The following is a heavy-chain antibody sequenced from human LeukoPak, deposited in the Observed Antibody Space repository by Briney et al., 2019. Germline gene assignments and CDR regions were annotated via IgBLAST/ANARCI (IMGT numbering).Heavy chain of an antibody. V-gene: IGHV1-69*04. CDR3: ARDQGILGVFDY. CDR1: GGTFSSYA. Sequence: SVKVSCKASGGTFSSYAISWVRQAPGQGLEWMGRIIPILGIANYAQKFQGRVTITADKSTSTACMELSSLRSEDTAVYYCARDQGILGVFDYWGQGTLVTVSS. D-gene: IGHD3-10*01. CDR2: IIPILGIA. J-gene: IGHJ4*02.